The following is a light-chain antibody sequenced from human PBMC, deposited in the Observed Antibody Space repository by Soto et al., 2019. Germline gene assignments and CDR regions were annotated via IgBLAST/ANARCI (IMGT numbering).Light chain of an antibody. CDR2: DAS. Sequence: EIVLTQSPATLSLSPGERATLSCRASQSVSSYLAWYQHKPGQAPRLPIYDASNRATGIPARFSGSGSGTDITLTIGRLEPEDFAVYYCQQRSNWPPVTFGGGTKV. CDR3: QQRSNWPPVT. CDR1: QSVSSY. V-gene: IGKV3-11*01. J-gene: IGKJ4*01.